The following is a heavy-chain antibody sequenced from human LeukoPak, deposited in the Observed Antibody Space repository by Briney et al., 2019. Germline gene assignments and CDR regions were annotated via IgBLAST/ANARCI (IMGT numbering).Heavy chain of an antibody. D-gene: IGHD1-26*01. Sequence: GRSLRLSCAASGFTISSYWMTWVRQAPGQGLEWVAEIKQDGSEKNYVDSVKGRFTISRDNAKNSLYLQMNSLRAEDMAVYYCARRRGSYCFDYWGQGTLVTVSS. CDR3: ARRRGSYCFDY. J-gene: IGHJ4*02. V-gene: IGHV3-7*01. CDR2: IKQDGSEK. CDR1: GFTISSYW.